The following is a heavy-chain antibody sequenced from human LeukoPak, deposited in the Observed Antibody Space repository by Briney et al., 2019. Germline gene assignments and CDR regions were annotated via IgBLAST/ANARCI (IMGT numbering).Heavy chain of an antibody. J-gene: IGHJ6*02. CDR1: GDSVSTYY. Sequence: SETLSLTCSVSGDSVSTYYWSWIRQPPGKGLEWIGYLYNSGSTMYNPSLRCRVTISVDTPQNQFSLKLSSVTAADTAVYYCARGLPYYYNYHAMGVWGQGTTVIVSS. V-gene: IGHV4-59*02. CDR3: ARGLPYYYNYHAMGV. CDR2: LYNSGST. D-gene: IGHD2-15*01.